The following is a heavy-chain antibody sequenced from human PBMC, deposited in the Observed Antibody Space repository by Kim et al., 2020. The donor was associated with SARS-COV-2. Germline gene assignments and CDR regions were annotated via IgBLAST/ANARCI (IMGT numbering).Heavy chain of an antibody. J-gene: IGHJ4*02. Sequence: DDADSVKDRFTVSRDNAKNTLHLQMSSLRAEDTAIYYGSRDVMRRDDYWGQGTLVTVSS. V-gene: IGHV3-23*01. D-gene: IGHD2-21*01. CDR3: SRDVMRRDDY.